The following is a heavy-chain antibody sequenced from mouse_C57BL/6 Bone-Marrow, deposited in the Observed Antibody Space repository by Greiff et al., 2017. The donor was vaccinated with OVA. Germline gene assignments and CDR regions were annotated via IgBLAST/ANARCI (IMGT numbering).Heavy chain of an antibody. V-gene: IGHV1-64*01. D-gene: IGHD2-1*01. CDR3: ARLIYGNYVFDY. Sequence: VQLQQPGAELVKPGASVKLSCKASGYTFTSYWMHWVRQRPGQGLEWIGIIHPNSGSTNYNEKFKSKATLTVDKSSSTAYMQLSSLTSEDSAVYYCARLIYGNYVFDYWGQGTTLTVSS. CDR2: IHPNSGST. J-gene: IGHJ2*01. CDR1: GYTFTSYW.